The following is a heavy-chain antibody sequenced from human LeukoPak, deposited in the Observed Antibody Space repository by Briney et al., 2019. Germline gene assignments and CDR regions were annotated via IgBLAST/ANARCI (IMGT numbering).Heavy chain of an antibody. D-gene: IGHD4-23*01. CDR2: INHSGST. CDR3: NYRVLTLIDY. Sequence: SESLSLTCAVYGAPFSGYYPSWIRQPPGNGLESIGEINHSGSTNYNPSLKSRVTISVDTSKNQFSLKLSSVTTADTAVYYCNYRVLTLIDYWGQGTLVTVSS. CDR1: GAPFSGYY. V-gene: IGHV4-34*01. J-gene: IGHJ4*02.